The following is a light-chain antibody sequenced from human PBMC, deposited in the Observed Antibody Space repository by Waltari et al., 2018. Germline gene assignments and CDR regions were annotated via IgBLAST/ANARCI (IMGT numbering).Light chain of an antibody. CDR1: QGIRDD. J-gene: IGKJ1*01. Sequence: AIQMTQSPSSLSASVGDRVTITCRASQGIRDDLGCYQQKPGNAPKLLIYCTSILQSGVPSRFSVSGSDTDFTLTISSLQPEDFATYYCLQDHSYPRTFGQGTRVEIK. CDR3: LQDHSYPRT. CDR2: CTS. V-gene: IGKV1-6*01.